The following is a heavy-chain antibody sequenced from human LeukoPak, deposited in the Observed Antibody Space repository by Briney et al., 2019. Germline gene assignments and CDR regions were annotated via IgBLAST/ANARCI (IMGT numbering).Heavy chain of an antibody. Sequence: SETLSLTCTVSGGSISTTSYYWGWIRQPPGKGLEWIGSIYHSGSTFYNPSLKSRVTISLDTSKNQYSLKLSSVTAADTAVYYCARAGGLNYYGGFSEFGYWGQGTLVTVSS. J-gene: IGHJ4*02. CDR1: GGSISTTSYY. CDR3: ARAGGLNYYGGFSEFGY. CDR2: IYHSGST. D-gene: IGHD4-23*01. V-gene: IGHV4-39*07.